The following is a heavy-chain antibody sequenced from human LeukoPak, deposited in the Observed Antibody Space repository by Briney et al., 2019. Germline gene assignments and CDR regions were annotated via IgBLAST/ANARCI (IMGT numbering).Heavy chain of an antibody. V-gene: IGHV4-31*03. J-gene: IGHJ4*02. CDR1: GGSISSGAHY. Sequence: SQTLSLTCTVSGGSISSGAHYWSWIRHHPGKGLEWIGYIHYSGSTYYNPSLKSRVTISVDTSENQFSLKLSSVTAADTAVYYCAGYGSGSPYYFDCWGQGSLVAVSS. CDR3: AGYGSGSPYYFDC. CDR2: IHYSGST. D-gene: IGHD3-10*01.